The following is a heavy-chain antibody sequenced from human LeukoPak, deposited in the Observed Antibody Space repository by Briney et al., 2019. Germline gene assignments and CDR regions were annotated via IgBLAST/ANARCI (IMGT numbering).Heavy chain of an antibody. CDR1: GFTVSSNY. CDR3: ARGDGSGHNWFDP. D-gene: IGHD3-10*01. J-gene: IGHJ5*02. CDR2: IYSGGST. Sequence: GGSLRLSRAASGFTVSSNYMSWVRQAPGKGLEWVSVIYSGGSTYYADSVKGRFTISRDNSKNTLYLQMNSLRAEDTAVYYCARGDGSGHNWFDPWGQGTLVTVSS. V-gene: IGHV3-53*01.